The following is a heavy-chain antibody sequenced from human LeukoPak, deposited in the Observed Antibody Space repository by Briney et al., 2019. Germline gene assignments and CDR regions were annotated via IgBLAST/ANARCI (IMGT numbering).Heavy chain of an antibody. J-gene: IGHJ5*02. CDR2: IDKEKNSYATAS. Sequence: GSLRLSCAASGFTFSGSAIHWVRQSFGKGLEWIGHIDKEKNSYATASAYAVSVEGRFTVSRDDSKNMAFLQMSGLKTEDTALYFCARDSGTYNWLDPWGQGTLVTVSS. CDR1: GFTFSGSA. D-gene: IGHD1-26*01. CDR3: ARDSGTYNWLDP. V-gene: IGHV3-73*01.